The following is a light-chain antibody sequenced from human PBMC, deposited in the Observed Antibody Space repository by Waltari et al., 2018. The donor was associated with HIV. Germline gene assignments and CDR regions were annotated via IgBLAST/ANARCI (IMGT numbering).Light chain of an antibody. CDR2: DDS. CDR1: NIGTNT. CDR3: QVWDYNSDRWV. J-gene: IGLJ3*02. Sequence: SYVLTQPPSVSVAPGQTARITCGVNNIGTNTMHWYPQRPGQAPVLVVSDDSDRPSDIPERFSGSNSANTATLSISRVEAGDEADYYCQVWDYNSDRWVFGGGTKLTVL. V-gene: IGLV3-21*02.